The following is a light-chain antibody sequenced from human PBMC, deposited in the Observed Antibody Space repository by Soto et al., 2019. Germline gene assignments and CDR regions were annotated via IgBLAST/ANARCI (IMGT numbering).Light chain of an antibody. CDR1: QDIRNF. CDR3: QKYSSVPV. CDR2: AAS. Sequence: DIQMTQSPPSLSASVGDRVTITCRASQDIRNFVAWYQQKPGKAPKLLIYAASTLQSGVPSRFSGIGSGTDFTLTINSLQPEDVATYSSQKYSSVPVFGPGTKVEIK. J-gene: IGKJ3*01. V-gene: IGKV1-27*01.